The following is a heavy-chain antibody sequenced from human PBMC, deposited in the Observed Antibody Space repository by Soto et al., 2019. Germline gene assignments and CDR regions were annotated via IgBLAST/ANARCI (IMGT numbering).Heavy chain of an antibody. CDR3: AKDKWGYSSSSSYGMDV. CDR2: IVYDGSNK. D-gene: IGHD6-6*01. Sequence: QVQLVESGGGVVQPGRSLRLSCAASGFPFSSYGMHWVRQAPGKGLEWVAVIVYDGSNKYYEESVKGRFTISRDNSKNTLYLQMNSLRAEDTAVYYCAKDKWGYSSSSSYGMDVWGQGTTVTVSS. V-gene: IGHV3-30*18. CDR1: GFPFSSYG. J-gene: IGHJ6*02.